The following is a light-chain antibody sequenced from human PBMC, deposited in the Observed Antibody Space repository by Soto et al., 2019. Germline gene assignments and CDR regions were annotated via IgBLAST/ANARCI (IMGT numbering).Light chain of an antibody. CDR2: EVS. V-gene: IGLV2-14*01. CDR1: SSDVGGYNY. Sequence: QSVLTQPASVSGTPGQSITISCPGTSSDVGGYNYVSWYHQPAGKAPILMICEVSNRSSGVSNRSSGYKCAPAASLTSSRLQADDEADYCSSSYASSNTPAEVVGTRTKVTVL. CDR3: SSYASSNTPAEV. J-gene: IGLJ1*01.